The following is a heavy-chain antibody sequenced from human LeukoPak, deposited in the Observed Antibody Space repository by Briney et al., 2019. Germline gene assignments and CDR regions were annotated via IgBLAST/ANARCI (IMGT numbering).Heavy chain of an antibody. CDR2: ISSRSSYI. V-gene: IGHV3-21*01. D-gene: IGHD6-19*01. Sequence: GGSLRLSCAASGFTFSSYSMNWVRQAPGKGLQWVSSISSRSSYIYYADSVKGRFTISRDNAKNSLYLQMNSLRAEDTAVYYCAREMGVRAVAGTDFDYWGQGTLVTVSS. CDR3: AREMGVRAVAGTDFDY. J-gene: IGHJ4*02. CDR1: GFTFSSYS.